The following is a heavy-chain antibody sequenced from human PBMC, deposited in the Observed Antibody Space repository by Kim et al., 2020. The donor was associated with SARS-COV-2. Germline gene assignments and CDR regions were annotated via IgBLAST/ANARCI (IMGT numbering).Heavy chain of an antibody. V-gene: IGHV3-74*01. D-gene: IGHD3-22*01. Sequence: GRFTISRDNAKNTLYLQMNSLRAEDTAVYYCARGATHYYDSSGYYYLFDYWDQGTLVTVSS. J-gene: IGHJ4*02. CDR3: ARGATHYYDSSGYYYLFDY.